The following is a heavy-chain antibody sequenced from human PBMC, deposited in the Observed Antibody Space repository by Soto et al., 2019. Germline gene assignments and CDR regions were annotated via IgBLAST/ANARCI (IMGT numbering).Heavy chain of an antibody. V-gene: IGHV3-23*01. CDR1: GFTFSSYA. Sequence: EVQLLESGGGLVQPGGSLRLSCAASGFTFSSYAMSWVRQAPGKGLEWVSAISGSGGSTYYADPVKGRFTISRDNSKNTLYLQMNSLRAEDRAVYYCASLTVAGTGNDYWGQGSPVTVSS. CDR3: ASLTVAGTGNDY. D-gene: IGHD6-19*01. J-gene: IGHJ4*02. CDR2: ISGSGGST.